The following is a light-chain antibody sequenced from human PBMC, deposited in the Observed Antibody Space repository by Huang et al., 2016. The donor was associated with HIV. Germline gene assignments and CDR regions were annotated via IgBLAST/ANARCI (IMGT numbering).Light chain of an antibody. CDR3: QQYDKWPPGLT. Sequence: EIKMTQSPATLSVSPGGRVTPSCRASQNVRNNLAWYPQKTGQSPRLLRYDTSTRASGIPSRFSGSGSGTEFTLTISGLQSEDFAIYYCQQYDKWPPGLTFGGGTKVEI. J-gene: IGKJ4*01. V-gene: IGKV3D-15*01. CDR2: DTS. CDR1: QNVRNN.